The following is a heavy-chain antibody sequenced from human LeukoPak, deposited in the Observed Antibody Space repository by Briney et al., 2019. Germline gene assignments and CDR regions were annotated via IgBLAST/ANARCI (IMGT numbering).Heavy chain of an antibody. CDR3: ARKITVWGSYPRHLSPFDY. CDR1: GGSISSSSYY. Sequence: SETLSLTCTVSGGSISSSSYYWGWIRQPPGKGLEWIGSIYYSGSTYYNPSLMSRVTISVDTSQNQLSLKLSAVTASDTAVYYCARKITVWGSYPRHLSPFDYWGQGTLVTVSS. CDR2: IYYSGST. J-gene: IGHJ4*02. D-gene: IGHD3-16*02. V-gene: IGHV4-39*01.